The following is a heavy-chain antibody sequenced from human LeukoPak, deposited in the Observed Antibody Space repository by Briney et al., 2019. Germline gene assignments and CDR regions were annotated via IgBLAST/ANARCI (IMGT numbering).Heavy chain of an antibody. Sequence: PGGSLRLSCAASGFTFSGYPIHWVRQAPGKGLEWVAVISYDGSNKYYADSVKGRFTISRDNSKNTLYLQMNSLRAEDTAVYYCARDRLEAYSSSWYFNYYYGMDVWGQGTTVTVSS. J-gene: IGHJ6*02. V-gene: IGHV3-30-3*01. CDR1: GFTFSGYP. CDR2: ISYDGSNK. D-gene: IGHD6-13*01. CDR3: ARDRLEAYSSSWYFNYYYGMDV.